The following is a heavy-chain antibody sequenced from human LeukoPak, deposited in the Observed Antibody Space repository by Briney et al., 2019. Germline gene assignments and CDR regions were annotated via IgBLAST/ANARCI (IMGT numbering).Heavy chain of an antibody. CDR1: GGTFSSYA. CDR3: ARRFYEWLASDAFDI. J-gene: IGHJ3*02. Sequence: ASVKVSCKASGGTFSSYAISWVRQAPGQGLEWMGGIIPIFGTANYAQKFQGRVTITADESTSTAYMELSSLRSEDTAVYYCARRFYEWLASDAFDIWGQGTMVAVSS. D-gene: IGHD6-19*01. CDR2: IIPIFGTA. V-gene: IGHV1-69*13.